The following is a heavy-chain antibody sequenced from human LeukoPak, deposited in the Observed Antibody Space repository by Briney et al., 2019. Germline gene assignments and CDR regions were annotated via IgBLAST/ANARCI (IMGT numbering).Heavy chain of an antibody. CDR2: IYYSGST. D-gene: IGHD1-14*01. J-gene: IGHJ4*02. Sequence: PSETLSLTCTVSGDSISSGGYYWSWIRQHPGKGLEWIGYIYYSGSTYYNPSLKSRVTISVDTSKNQFSLKLSSVTAADTAVYYCARLILTGFDYWGQGTLVTVSS. V-gene: IGHV4-31*03. CDR1: GDSISSGGYY. CDR3: ARLILTGFDY.